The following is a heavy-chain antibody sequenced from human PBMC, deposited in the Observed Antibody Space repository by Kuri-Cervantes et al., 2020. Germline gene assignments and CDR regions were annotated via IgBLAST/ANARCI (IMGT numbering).Heavy chain of an antibody. J-gene: IGHJ4*02. CDR3: AKVDTAIFDY. Sequence: GESLKISCAASGFTFSSYSMNWVRQAPGKGLEWVSAISGSGGSTYYADSVKGRFTISRDNSKNTLYLQMNSLRAEDTAVYYCAKVDTAIFDYWGQGTLVTVSS. CDR2: ISGSGGST. CDR1: GFTFSSYS. D-gene: IGHD5-18*01. V-gene: IGHV3-23*01.